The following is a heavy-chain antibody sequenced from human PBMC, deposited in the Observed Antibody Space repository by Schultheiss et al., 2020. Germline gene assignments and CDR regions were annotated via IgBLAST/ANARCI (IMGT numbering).Heavy chain of an antibody. CDR2: VSSRSNTI. J-gene: IGHJ4*02. Sequence: GGSLRLSCAAAGFTFSTYSMNWVRQAPGKGLEWVSYVSSRSNTIYYADSVKGRFTISRDNTKNSLYLQMNSLRAEETAVYYCARGSWGGGRDGYNSLPGYWGQGTLVTVSS. D-gene: IGHD5-24*01. CDR1: GFTFSTYS. CDR3: ARGSWGGGRDGYNSLPGY. V-gene: IGHV3-48*01.